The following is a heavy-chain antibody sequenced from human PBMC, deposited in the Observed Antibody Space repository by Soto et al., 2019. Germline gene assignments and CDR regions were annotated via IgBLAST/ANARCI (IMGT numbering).Heavy chain of an antibody. CDR2: IYSYGST. J-gene: IGHJ4*02. CDR1: GDSISSGDYY. Sequence: SETLSLTCTVSGDSISSGDYYWSWIRQPPGKGLEWIGYIYSYGSTYYNPSLKSRVTMSVDTSKNQFSLKLTSVTAADTAVYYCDRGYWGTKWDSWGQGTLVTVHS. CDR3: DRGYWGTKWDS. D-gene: IGHD3-10*01. V-gene: IGHV4-30-4*01.